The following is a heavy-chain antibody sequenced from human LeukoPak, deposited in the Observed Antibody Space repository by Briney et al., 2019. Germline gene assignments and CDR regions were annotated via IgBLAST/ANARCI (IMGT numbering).Heavy chain of an antibody. Sequence: ASVKVSCKASGYTFTRYYMHWARHAPGQGLEWMGIINPSGGSTSYAQKFQGRVNMTRDTSTSTVYMELSSLRSEDTAVYYCAREGDVDTATWHWFDPWGQGTLVTVSS. V-gene: IGHV1-46*01. J-gene: IGHJ5*02. D-gene: IGHD5-18*01. CDR1: GYTFTRYY. CDR2: INPSGGST. CDR3: AREGDVDTATWHWFDP.